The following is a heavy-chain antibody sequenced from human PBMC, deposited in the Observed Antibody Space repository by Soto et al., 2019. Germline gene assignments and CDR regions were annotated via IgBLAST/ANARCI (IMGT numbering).Heavy chain of an antibody. V-gene: IGHV3-21*01. CDR2: ISSSSSYI. CDR1: GFTFSSYS. D-gene: IGHD5-12*01. Sequence: EVQLVESGGGLVKPGGSLRLSCADSGFTFSSYSMNWVRQAPGKGLEWVSSISSSSSYIYYADSVKGRFTISRDNAKNSLYLQMNRLRAEDTAVYYCARENTGYDYDYFDYWGQGTLVTVSS. J-gene: IGHJ4*02. CDR3: ARENTGYDYDYFDY.